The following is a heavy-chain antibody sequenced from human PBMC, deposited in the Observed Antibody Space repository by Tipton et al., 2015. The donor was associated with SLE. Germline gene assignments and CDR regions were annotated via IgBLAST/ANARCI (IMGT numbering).Heavy chain of an antibody. CDR1: GGSITTNNYY. J-gene: IGHJ3*01. D-gene: IGHD3-10*01. CDR2: IHYGGST. Sequence: LRLSCNVSGGSITTNNYYWGWIRQPPGKGLEWIGTIHYGGSTYYNPSLKSRVAISIDTSKNQFSLRLNSVTVADTAVYYCTRQGLSGLVWFGTNDALDAWGRGTMVTVSS. CDR3: TRQGLSGLVWFGTNDALDA. V-gene: IGHV4-39*01.